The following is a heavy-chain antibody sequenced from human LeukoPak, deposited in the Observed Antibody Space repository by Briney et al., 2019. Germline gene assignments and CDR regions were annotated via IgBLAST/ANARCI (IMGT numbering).Heavy chain of an antibody. CDR3: AKGVRGVIIGGGYYYYYGMDV. CDR2: IYYSGST. D-gene: IGHD3-10*01. V-gene: IGHV4-61*01. CDR1: GGSVSSGSYY. Sequence: SETLSLTCTVSGGSVSSGSYYWSWIRQPPGKGLEWIGYIYYSGSTNYNPSLKCRVTISVATSKNRFSLKLSALDAADTAVYYCAKGVRGVIIGGGYYYYYGMDVWGKGTTVTVSS. J-gene: IGHJ6*04.